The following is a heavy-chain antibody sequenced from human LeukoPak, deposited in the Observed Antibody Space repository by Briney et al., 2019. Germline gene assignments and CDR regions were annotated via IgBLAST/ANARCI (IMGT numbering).Heavy chain of an antibody. CDR3: ARAARYCSGGSCSPTFDY. J-gene: IGHJ4*02. Sequence: ASVKVSCKASGYTFTSYGISWVRQAPGQGLEWMGWISAHNGNTNYAQKLQGRVTMTTDTSTSTAYMELRSLRSDDTAVYYCARAARYCSGGSCSPTFDYWGQGTLVTVSS. CDR1: GYTFTSYG. CDR2: ISAHNGNT. D-gene: IGHD2-15*01. V-gene: IGHV1-18*01.